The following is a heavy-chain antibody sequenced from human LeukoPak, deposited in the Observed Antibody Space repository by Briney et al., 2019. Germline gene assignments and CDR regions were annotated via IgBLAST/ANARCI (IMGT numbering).Heavy chain of an antibody. D-gene: IGHD6-13*01. V-gene: IGHV1-2*02. CDR2: INPNSGGT. Sequence: ASVKVSCKASGYTFTGYYMHWVRQAPGQGLEWMGWINPNSGGTNYAQKFQGRVTMTRDTSISTAYMELSRLRSDDTAVYCCARTGYSSSWYDYWGQGTLVTVSS. CDR3: ARTGYSSSWYDY. CDR1: GYTFTGYY. J-gene: IGHJ4*02.